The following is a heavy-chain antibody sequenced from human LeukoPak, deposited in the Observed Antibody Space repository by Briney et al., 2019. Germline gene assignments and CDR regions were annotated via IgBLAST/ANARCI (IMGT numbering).Heavy chain of an antibody. CDR3: ARERIAARRSWFDP. D-gene: IGHD6-6*01. CDR1: GGSISSYY. Sequence: SETLSLTCTVSGGSISSYYWSWIRQPPGKGLEWIGYIYYSGSTNYNPSLKSRVPISVDTSKNQFSLKLSSVTAADTAVYYCARERIAARRSWFDPWGQGTLVTVSS. V-gene: IGHV4-59*01. CDR2: IYYSGST. J-gene: IGHJ5*02.